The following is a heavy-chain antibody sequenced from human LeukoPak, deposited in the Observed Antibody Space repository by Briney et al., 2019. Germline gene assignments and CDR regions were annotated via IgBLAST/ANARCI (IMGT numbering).Heavy chain of an antibody. V-gene: IGHV3-33*01. CDR1: GFSFSGHG. J-gene: IGHJ6*02. D-gene: IGHD3-10*01. Sequence: GRSLRLSCAASGFSFSGHGMHWVRQAPGKGLEWVALIWYDGSSKYCGDSVKGRFTISRDNSKNTLYLQMNSLRDEDTAVYYCAREYRFGIRAADYYGMDVWGQGTTVTVSS. CDR2: IWYDGSSK. CDR3: AREYRFGIRAADYYGMDV.